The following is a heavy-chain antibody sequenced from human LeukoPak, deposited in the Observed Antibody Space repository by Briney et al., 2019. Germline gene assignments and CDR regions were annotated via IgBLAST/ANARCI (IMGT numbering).Heavy chain of an antibody. V-gene: IGHV3-74*01. Sequence: GGSLRLSCAASGFTFSSYWMHWVRQAPGKGLVWVSRINSHGSSTSYADSVKGRFTISRDNAKNTLYLQMNSLRAEDTAVYYCAREVGGGASGQWGQGTLVTVSS. D-gene: IGHD3-16*01. CDR2: INSHGSST. CDR3: AREVGGGASGQ. CDR1: GFTFSSYW. J-gene: IGHJ4*02.